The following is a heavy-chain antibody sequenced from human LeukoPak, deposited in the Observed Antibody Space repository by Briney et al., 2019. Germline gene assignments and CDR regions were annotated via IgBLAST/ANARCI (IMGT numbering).Heavy chain of an antibody. CDR3: ARVGYSGGDCYSGIYYYYYGMEV. V-gene: IGHV1-18*01. CDR2: ISAYNGNT. J-gene: IGHJ6*02. Sequence: GASVKVSCKASGYTFTSYGISWVRQAPGQGLEWKGGISAYNGNTNYAQKLQGRVTMTTDTSTSTAYMELRSLRSDDTAVYYCARVGYSGGDCYSGIYYYYYGMEVWGQGTTVTVSS. CDR1: GYTFTSYG. D-gene: IGHD2-21*02.